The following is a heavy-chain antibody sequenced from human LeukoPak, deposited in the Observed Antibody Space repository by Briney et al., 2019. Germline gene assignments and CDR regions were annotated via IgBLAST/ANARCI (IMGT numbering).Heavy chain of an antibody. CDR3: GRDWKLDY. CDR2: ISDDGGDT. Sequence: GGSLRLSCAASGFTFSSYAMSWVRQAPGKGLEWVSAISDDGGDTKYAESVKGRLTISRDNSRNRLYLQMNSLRVEDTAIYYCGRDWKLDYWGQGILVTVSS. J-gene: IGHJ4*02. CDR1: GFTFSSYA. V-gene: IGHV3-23*01. D-gene: IGHD1-1*01.